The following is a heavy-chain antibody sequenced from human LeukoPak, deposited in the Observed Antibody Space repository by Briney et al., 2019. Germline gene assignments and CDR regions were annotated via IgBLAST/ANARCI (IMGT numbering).Heavy chain of an antibody. CDR2: INHSGST. V-gene: IGHV4-34*01. CDR3: ARRGVKGYCSSTSCRATWFDP. D-gene: IGHD2-2*01. Sequence: SETLSLTCAVYGGSFSGYYWSWIRQPPGKGLEWIGEINHSGSTNYNPSLKSRVTISVDTSKNQFPLKLSSVTAADTAVYYCARRGVKGYCSSTSCRATWFDPWGQGTLVTVSS. J-gene: IGHJ5*02. CDR1: GGSFSGYY.